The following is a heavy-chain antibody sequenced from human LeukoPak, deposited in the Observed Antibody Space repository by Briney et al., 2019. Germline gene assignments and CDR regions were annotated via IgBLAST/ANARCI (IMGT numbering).Heavy chain of an antibody. V-gene: IGHV3-23*01. D-gene: IGHD2-21*01. J-gene: IGHJ6*02. Sequence: GGSLRLSCAASGLTASHNVNNAMSWVRHAPGKGLEWVSGITTSGSTYYADSVKGRFTISRENSNNTLYLHMDSLRAEDTSVYYCAKAPVWNYYYGLDVWGQGTTVTVSS. CDR1: GLTASHNVNNA. CDR3: AKAPVWNYYYGLDV. CDR2: ITTSGST.